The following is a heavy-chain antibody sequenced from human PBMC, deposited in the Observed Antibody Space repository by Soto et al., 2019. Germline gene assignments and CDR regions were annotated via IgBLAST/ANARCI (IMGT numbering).Heavy chain of an antibody. CDR3: ARDGWLGIAIYYFDY. Sequence: PGGSLRLSCAASGFTFSSYGMHWVRQAPGKGLEWVAVIWYDGSNKYYADSVKGRFTISRDNSKNTLYLQMNSLRAEDTAVYYCARDGWLGIAIYYFDYWDQGTLVTVSS. CDR1: GFTFSSYG. CDR2: IWYDGSNK. J-gene: IGHJ4*02. V-gene: IGHV3-33*01. D-gene: IGHD6-19*01.